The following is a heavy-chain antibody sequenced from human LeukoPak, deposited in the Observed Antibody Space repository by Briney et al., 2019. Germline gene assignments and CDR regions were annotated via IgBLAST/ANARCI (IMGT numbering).Heavy chain of an antibody. D-gene: IGHD4-17*01. V-gene: IGHV3-23*01. Sequence: PGGSLRLSCAASGFTFSSYAMSWVRQAPGEGLEWVSAISGSGGSTYYADSVKGRFTISRDNSKNTLYLQMNSLRAEDTAVYYCAKDHRLYGDYVHYYYYGMDVWGQGTTVTVSS. CDR3: AKDHRLYGDYVHYYYYGMDV. CDR1: GFTFSSYA. J-gene: IGHJ6*02. CDR2: ISGSGGST.